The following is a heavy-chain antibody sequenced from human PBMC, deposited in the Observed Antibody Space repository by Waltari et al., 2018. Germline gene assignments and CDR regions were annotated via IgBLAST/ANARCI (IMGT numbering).Heavy chain of an antibody. CDR3: ARASRYYGSGSYSDY. J-gene: IGHJ4*02. V-gene: IGHV4-34*01. Sequence: QVQLQQWGAGLLKPSETLSLTCAVYGGSFSGYYWSWIRQPPGKGLEWIGEINHSGSTNYNPSLKSRVTISVDTSKNQFSLKLSSVTAADTAVYYCARASRYYGSGSYSDYWGQGTLVIVSS. CDR1: GGSFSGYY. CDR2: INHSGST. D-gene: IGHD3-10*01.